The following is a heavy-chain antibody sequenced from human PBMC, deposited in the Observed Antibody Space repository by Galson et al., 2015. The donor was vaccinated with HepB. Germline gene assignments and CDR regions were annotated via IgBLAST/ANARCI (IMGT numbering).Heavy chain of an antibody. D-gene: IGHD1-14*01. CDR1: GFTFSTYA. CDR3: AKERAVNHLSWLDP. V-gene: IGHV3-23*01. J-gene: IGHJ5*02. Sequence: SLRLSCAASGFTFSTYAMSWVRQAPGKGLEWVSGITGGGGTTYYADSVKGRFTISRDNSKNALYLQMNSLRAEDTAVYYCAKERAVNHLSWLDPWGQGTVVTVSS. CDR2: ITGGGGTT.